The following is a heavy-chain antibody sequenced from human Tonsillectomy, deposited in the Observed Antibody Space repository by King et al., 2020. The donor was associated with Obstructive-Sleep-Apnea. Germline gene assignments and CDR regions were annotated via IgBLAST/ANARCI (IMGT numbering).Heavy chain of an antibody. J-gene: IGHJ4*02. CDR1: AFLLSTSVVG. V-gene: IGHV2-5*02. CDR2: IYWGDYN. Sequence: TLKESGPTLVKPTQTLPLTCTFSAFLLSTSVVGGGLIRQAPEKALGWLALIYWGDYNRYNPSLKSRLTITKDTSENQVFLTVTNMDPVDTATYYCAHRSSGGPSGFDYWGQGTLVTVSS. D-gene: IGHD6-19*01. CDR3: AHRSSGGPSGFDY.